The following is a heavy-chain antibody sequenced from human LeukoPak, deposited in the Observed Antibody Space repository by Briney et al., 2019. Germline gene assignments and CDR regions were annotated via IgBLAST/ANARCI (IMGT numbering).Heavy chain of an antibody. CDR2: ISYDGSNK. D-gene: IGHD3-16*01. Sequence: PGGSLRPSCAASGFTFSSYAMHWVRQAPGKGLEGVAVISYDGSNKYYADSVKGRFTISRDNSKNTLYLQMNSLRAEDTAVYYCARVGSQPYWGQGTLVTVSS. V-gene: IGHV3-30-3*01. J-gene: IGHJ4*02. CDR1: GFTFSSYA. CDR3: ARVGSQPY.